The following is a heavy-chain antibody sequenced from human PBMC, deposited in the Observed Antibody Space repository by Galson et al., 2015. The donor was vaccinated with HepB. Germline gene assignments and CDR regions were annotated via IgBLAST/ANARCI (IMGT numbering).Heavy chain of an antibody. CDR1: GFTFSSYW. CDR2: VHSDGSST. J-gene: IGHJ4*02. Sequence: SLRLSCAASGFTFSSYWMHWVRQAPGKGLVWVSRVHSDGSSTTYADSVKGRFTISRDNAKNTLYLQMNSLRAEDTAVYYCARTQQLAFDYWGQGTLVTVSS. D-gene: IGHD6-13*01. CDR3: ARTQQLAFDY. V-gene: IGHV3-74*01.